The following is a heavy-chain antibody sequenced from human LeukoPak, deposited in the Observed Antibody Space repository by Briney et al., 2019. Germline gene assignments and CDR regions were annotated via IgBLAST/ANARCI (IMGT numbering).Heavy chain of an antibody. CDR2: IIPIFGTA. J-gene: IGHJ1*01. CDR1: GGTFSSYA. D-gene: IGHD5-24*01. CDR3: ATLERWPNPWDFQH. V-gene: IGHV1-69*05. Sequence: SVKVSCKASGGTFSSYAISWVRQAPGQGLEWMGGIIPIFGTANYAQKFQGRVTITTDQSTSTAYTELSSLRSEDTAVYYCATLERWPNPWDFQHWGQGTLVTVSS.